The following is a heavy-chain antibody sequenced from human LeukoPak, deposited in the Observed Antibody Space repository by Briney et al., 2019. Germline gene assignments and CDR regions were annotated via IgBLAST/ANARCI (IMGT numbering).Heavy chain of an antibody. CDR1: GISFSSYW. V-gene: IGHV3-7*04. CDR3: ARDWGAGSYYYYAMDV. J-gene: IGHJ6*02. D-gene: IGHD1-26*01. Sequence: PGGSLRLSCAASGISFSSYWMSWVRQAPGKGLEWVANIKQDGSETYYVDSVKGRFTIYRDNAKNSLYLQMNSLRAEDTAVYYCARDWGAGSYYYYAMDVWGQGTTVTVSS. CDR2: IKQDGSET.